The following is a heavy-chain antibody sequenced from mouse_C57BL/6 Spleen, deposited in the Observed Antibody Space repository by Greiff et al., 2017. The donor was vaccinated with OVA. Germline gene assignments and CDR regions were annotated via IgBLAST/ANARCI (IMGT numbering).Heavy chain of an antibody. Sequence: EVKLQESGGGLVKPGGSLKLSCAASGFTFSDYGMHWVRQAPEQGLEWVAYISSGSSTIYYADTVKGRFTISRDNAKNTLFLQMTSLRSEDTAMYYCARANPTWFAYWGQGTLVTVSA. V-gene: IGHV5-17*01. D-gene: IGHD4-1*01. CDR2: ISSGSSTI. CDR1: GFTFSDYG. CDR3: ARANPTWFAY. J-gene: IGHJ3*01.